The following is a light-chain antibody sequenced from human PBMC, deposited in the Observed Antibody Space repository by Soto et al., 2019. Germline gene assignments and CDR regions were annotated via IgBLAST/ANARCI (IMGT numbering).Light chain of an antibody. CDR3: SSYRSSSIYV. J-gene: IGLJ1*01. CDR2: DVS. Sequence: QSALTQPASVSGSPGQSITISCTGTSSDVGRYNYVSWYQQYPGKAPKLMLYDVSKRPSGVADRFAGSKSSNTASLTISGLQPEDEADYYCSSYRSSSIYVFGTGTKVTVL. V-gene: IGLV2-14*03. CDR1: SSDVGRYNY.